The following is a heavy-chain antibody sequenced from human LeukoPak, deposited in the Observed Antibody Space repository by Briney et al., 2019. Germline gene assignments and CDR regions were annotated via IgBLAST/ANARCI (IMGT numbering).Heavy chain of an antibody. J-gene: IGHJ4*02. CDR2: IGTAGDT. V-gene: IGHV3-13*04. D-gene: IGHD6-19*01. CDR3: ARGGYSSGGYYFDY. CDR1: GFTFSSYD. Sequence: GGSLRFSCAASGFTFSSYDMHWVRQTTGKGLEWVSAIGTAGDTYYPGSGKGRFTISRENAKNSLYLQMNSLRAGDTAVYYCARGGYSSGGYYFDYWGQGTLVTVSS.